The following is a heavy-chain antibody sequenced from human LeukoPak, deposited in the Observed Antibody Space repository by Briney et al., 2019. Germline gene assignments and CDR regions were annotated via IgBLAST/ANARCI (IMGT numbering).Heavy chain of an antibody. CDR2: INAGNGNT. CDR3: ARDGAPSRGKENNWFDP. J-gene: IGHJ5*02. V-gene: IGHV1-3*01. CDR1: GYTFTSYA. D-gene: IGHD4-23*01. Sequence: ASVKVSCKASGYTFTSYAMHWVRQAPGQRLEWMGWINAGNGNTKYSQKFQGRVTITRDTSASTAYMELSSLRSEDTAVYYCARDGAPSRGKENNWFDPWGQGTLVTVSS.